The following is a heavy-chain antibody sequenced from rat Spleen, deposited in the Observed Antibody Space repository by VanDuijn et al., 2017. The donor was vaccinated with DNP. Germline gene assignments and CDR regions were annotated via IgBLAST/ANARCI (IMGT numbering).Heavy chain of an antibody. V-gene: IGHV5-58*01. Sequence: EVQLVETGGGLVQPGRSLKLSCGASGFTFSSYWMYWIRQAPGKGLEWVASINTDGGSTYYRDSVKGRFTVSRDNTQSSLYLQMDSLRSEDTATYYCARYITGIVFDYWGQGVMVTVSS. CDR3: ARYITGIVFDY. CDR2: INTDGGST. D-gene: IGHD4-1*01. CDR1: GFTFSSYW. J-gene: IGHJ2*01.